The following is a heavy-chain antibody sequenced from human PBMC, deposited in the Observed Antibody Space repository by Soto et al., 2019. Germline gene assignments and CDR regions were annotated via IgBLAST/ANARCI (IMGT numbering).Heavy chain of an antibody. CDR2: IIPILGIA. D-gene: IGHD4-17*01. J-gene: IGHJ4*02. CDR1: GGTFSSYT. Sequence: QVQLVQSGAEVKKPGSSVKVSCKAAGGTFSSYTISWVRQAPGQGLEWMGRIIPILGIANYAQKFQGRVTITADKSTSTAYMELISLSSEDTAVYYCAKYGTVQNFDYWGQGTLVTVSS. V-gene: IGHV1-69*02. CDR3: AKYGTVQNFDY.